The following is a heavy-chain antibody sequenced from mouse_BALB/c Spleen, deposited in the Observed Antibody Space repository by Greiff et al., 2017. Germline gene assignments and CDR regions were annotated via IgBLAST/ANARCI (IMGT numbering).Heavy chain of an antibody. Sequence: EVQRVESGPELVKPGASVKMSCKASGYTFTSYVMHWVKQKPGQGLEWIGYINPYNDGTKYNEKFKGKATLTSDKSSSTAYMELSSLTSEDSAVYYCARGGAYGSSYFDYWGQGTTLTVSS. V-gene: IGHV1-14*01. CDR3: ARGGAYGSSYFDY. J-gene: IGHJ2*01. CDR1: GYTFTSYV. CDR2: INPYNDGT. D-gene: IGHD1-1*01.